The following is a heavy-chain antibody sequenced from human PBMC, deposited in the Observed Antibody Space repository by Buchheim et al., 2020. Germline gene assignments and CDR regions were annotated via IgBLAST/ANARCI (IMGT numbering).Heavy chain of an antibody. J-gene: IGHJ6*02. Sequence: QVQLQQWGAGLLKPSETLSLTCAVYGGSFSGNYWSWIRQPPGKGLEWIGEINHSGTTNYHPSLKSRVTISVDTSKNQFSLKLSSVTAADTAVYYCARHKTVTTYYYYYGMDVWGQGTT. CDR1: GGSFSGNY. D-gene: IGHD4-17*01. CDR2: INHSGTT. CDR3: ARHKTVTTYYYYYGMDV. V-gene: IGHV4-34*01.